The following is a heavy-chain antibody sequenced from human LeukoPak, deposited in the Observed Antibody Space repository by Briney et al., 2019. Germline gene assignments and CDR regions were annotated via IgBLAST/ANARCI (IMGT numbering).Heavy chain of an antibody. CDR1: GGSISSSSYY. D-gene: IGHD3-22*01. V-gene: IGHV4-39*07. Sequence: PSETLSLTCTVSGGSISSSSYYWSWIRQPPGKGLEWIGEINHSGSTNYNPSLKSRVTISVDTSKNQFSLKLSSVTAADTAVYYCARRNYDSSGYYHLDYWGQGTLVTVSS. J-gene: IGHJ4*02. CDR3: ARRNYDSSGYYHLDY. CDR2: INHSGST.